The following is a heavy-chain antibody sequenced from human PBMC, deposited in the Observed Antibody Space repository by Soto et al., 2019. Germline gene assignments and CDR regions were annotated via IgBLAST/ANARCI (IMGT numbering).Heavy chain of an antibody. CDR2: IRNSGNII. CDR3: TRQNIEHSSGWYP. CDR1: GFIFRNYH. V-gene: IGHV3-48*02. J-gene: IGHJ5*02. Sequence: DVQLAESGGGVVQPGGSLRLSCAASGFIFRNYHMNWVRQAPGKGLEWVSYIRNSGNIIYYADSVKGRFTISRDNAKDSLYLQMNSLRDEDTAVYYCTRQNIEHSSGWYPWGQGTLVTVSS. D-gene: IGHD6-13*01.